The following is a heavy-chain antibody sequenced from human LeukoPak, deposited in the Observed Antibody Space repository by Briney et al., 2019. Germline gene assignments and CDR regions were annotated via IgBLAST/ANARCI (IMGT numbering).Heavy chain of an antibody. CDR3: ARVLHKRNYDSSTYYGY. Sequence: PGGSLRLSCAASGFSFSDYYMSWIRQAPGRVLELVSYIYSLPSTINYADSVKGRFTISRDNAKNSLYLQMNSLRAEDTAVYYCARVLHKRNYDSSTYYGYWGQGTLVTVSS. CDR1: GFSFSDYY. CDR2: IYSLPSTI. J-gene: IGHJ4*02. V-gene: IGHV3-11*04. D-gene: IGHD3-22*01.